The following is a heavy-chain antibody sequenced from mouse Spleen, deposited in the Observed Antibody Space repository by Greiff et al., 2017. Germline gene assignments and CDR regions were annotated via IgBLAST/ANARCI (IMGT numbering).Heavy chain of an antibody. J-gene: IGHJ3*01. D-gene: IGHD2-14*01. Sequence: VMLVESGAELVKPGASVKMSCKASGYTFTTYPIEWMKQNHGKSLEWIGNFHPYNDDTKYNEKFKGKATLTVEKSSSTVYLELSRLTSDDSAVYYCARRGYDGAWFAYWGQGTLVTVSA. V-gene: IGHV1-47*01. CDR3: ARRGYDGAWFAY. CDR1: GYTFTTYP. CDR2: FHPYNDDT.